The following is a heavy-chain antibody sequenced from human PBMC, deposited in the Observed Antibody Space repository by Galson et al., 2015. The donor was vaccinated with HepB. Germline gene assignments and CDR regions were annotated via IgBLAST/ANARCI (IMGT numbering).Heavy chain of an antibody. Sequence: SLRLSCAASGFTFSSYGMHWVRQAPGKGLEWVAVISYDGSNKYYADSVKGRFTISRDNSKNTLYLQMNSLRAEDTAVYYCAKGGLRRRSLSYYSSTCHLDYWGQGTLVTVSS. CDR3: AKGGLRRRSLSYYSSTCHLDY. CDR2: ISYDGSNK. V-gene: IGHV3-30*18. J-gene: IGHJ4*02. CDR1: GFTFSSYG. D-gene: IGHD6-13*01.